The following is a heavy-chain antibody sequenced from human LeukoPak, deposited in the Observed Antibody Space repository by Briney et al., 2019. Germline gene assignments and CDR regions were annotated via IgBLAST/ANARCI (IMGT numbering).Heavy chain of an antibody. CDR1: GNTLTELS. V-gene: IGHV1-24*01. CDR3: ATGADGSLTV. CDR2: FDPEHGET. D-gene: IGHD3-10*01. J-gene: IGHJ6*04. Sequence: ASVKVPCKVSGNTLTELSMHWVRQVPGKGLEWMGGFDPEHGETIYAQKFQGRVTMTEDTSTDTAYMELSTLKSEDTAVYYCATGADGSLTVWGKGTMVTVSS.